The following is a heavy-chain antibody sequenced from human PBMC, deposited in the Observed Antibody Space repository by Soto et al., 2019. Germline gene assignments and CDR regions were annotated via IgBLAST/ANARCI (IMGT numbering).Heavy chain of an antibody. Sequence: ASVKVSCKASGYTFTSYDINWVRQATGQGLEWMGWMNPNSGNTGYAQKFQGRVTMTRNTSISTAYMELSSLRSEDTAVYYCAFSPRYSNSPFDYWGQGTLVTVSS. CDR3: AFSPRYSNSPFDY. D-gene: IGHD4-4*01. V-gene: IGHV1-8*01. CDR1: GYTFTSYD. CDR2: MNPNSGNT. J-gene: IGHJ4*02.